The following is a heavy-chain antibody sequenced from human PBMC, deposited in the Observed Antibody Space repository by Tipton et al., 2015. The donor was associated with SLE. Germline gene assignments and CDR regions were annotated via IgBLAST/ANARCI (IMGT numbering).Heavy chain of an antibody. D-gene: IGHD1-14*01. Sequence: LRLSCTVSGGSISDYYWTWIRQPPGKGLEWIGYIFYSGGTNYNPSLKSRVTISVDTSKNQFSLRLSSVTAADTAVYYCAREVAAGGTTTFDSWGQGTLVTVSS. CDR3: AREVAAGGTTTFDS. J-gene: IGHJ4*02. CDR2: IFYSGGT. CDR1: GGSISDYY. V-gene: IGHV4-59*12.